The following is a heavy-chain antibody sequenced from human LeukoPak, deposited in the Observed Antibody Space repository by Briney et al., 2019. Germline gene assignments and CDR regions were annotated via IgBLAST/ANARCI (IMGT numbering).Heavy chain of an antibody. CDR2: ISGSGGST. CDR1: GFTFSSYD. D-gene: IGHD6-13*01. CDR3: AKVRSSSWDGIDY. V-gene: IGHV3-23*01. Sequence: GGSLRLSCAASGFTFSSYDMSWVRQAPGKGLEWVSAISGSGGSTYYADSVKGRFTISRDNSKNTLYLQMNSLRAEDTAVYYCAKVRSSSWDGIDYWGQGTLVTVSS. J-gene: IGHJ4*02.